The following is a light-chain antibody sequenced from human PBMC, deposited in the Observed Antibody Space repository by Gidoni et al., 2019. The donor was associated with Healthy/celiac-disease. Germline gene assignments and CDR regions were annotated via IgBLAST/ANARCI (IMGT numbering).Light chain of an antibody. CDR3: SSYTSRVV. J-gene: IGLJ2*01. CDR1: SSDVGGYNY. CDR2: DVS. V-gene: IGLV2-14*01. Sequence: QSSLTQPASVSGSPGQSITISCTGTSSDVGGYNYVSWYQQHPGKAPKLMIYDVSNRSSGVSNRFSGSKSGNTASLTISGLQAEDEADYYCSSYTSRVVFGGGTKLTVL.